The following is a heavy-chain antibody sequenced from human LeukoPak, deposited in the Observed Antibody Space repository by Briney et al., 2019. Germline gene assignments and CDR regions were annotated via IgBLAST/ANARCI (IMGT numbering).Heavy chain of an antibody. Sequence: ASVKVSCKASGYTFTSYDINWVRQATGQGLEWMGWMNPNSGNTGYAQKFQGRVTMTRNTSISTAYMELSSLRSEDTAVYYCARGLAAAGTYYYYGMDVWGQGTTVTVSS. CDR2: MNPNSGNT. J-gene: IGHJ6*02. V-gene: IGHV1-8*01. D-gene: IGHD6-13*01. CDR3: ARGLAAAGTYYYYGMDV. CDR1: GYTFTSYD.